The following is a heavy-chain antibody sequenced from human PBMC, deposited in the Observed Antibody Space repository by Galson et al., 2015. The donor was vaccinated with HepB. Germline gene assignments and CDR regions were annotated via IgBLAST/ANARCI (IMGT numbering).Heavy chain of an antibody. CDR1: GFTFGRYA. J-gene: IGHJ4*02. D-gene: IGHD1-26*01. Sequence: SLRLSCAASGFTFGRYAMHWARQTPGKGLEWVAVVSYDGSDKKYADSVKGRFTISRDSSKNILYLQMNSLRIEDTAVYYCAKAAVGWERQNFYYFDYWGQGTLVTVSS. CDR3: AKAAVGWERQNFYYFDY. CDR2: VSYDGSDK. V-gene: IGHV3-30*18.